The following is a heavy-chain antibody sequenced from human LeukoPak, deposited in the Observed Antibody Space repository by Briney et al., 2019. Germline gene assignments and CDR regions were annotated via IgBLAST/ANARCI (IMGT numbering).Heavy chain of an antibody. V-gene: IGHV4-34*01. CDR1: GGSFSGYY. J-gene: IGHJ6*04. D-gene: IGHD2-2*01. Sequence: SETLSLTCAVYGGSFSGYYWSWIRQPPGKGLEWIGEINHSGSTYYNPSLKSRVTISVDTSKNQFSLGLSSVTAADTAVYYCARVVRGHAKNCSSTSCPNYYYYYGMDVWGKGTTVTVSS. CDR3: ARVVRGHAKNCSSTSCPNYYYYYGMDV. CDR2: INHSGST.